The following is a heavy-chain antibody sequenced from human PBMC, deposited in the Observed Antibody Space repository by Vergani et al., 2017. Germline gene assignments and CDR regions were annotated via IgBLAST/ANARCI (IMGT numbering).Heavy chain of an antibody. J-gene: IGHJ4*02. CDR2: IYSGGST. D-gene: IGHD4-23*01. Sequence: EVQLVESGGGLIQPGGSLRLSCAASGFTVSSNYMSWVRQAPGKGLEWVSVIYSGGSTYYADSVKGRVTISRDNSKNTLSLQMNSLRAEDTAVYYCARDTVGGWSLDYWGQGTLVTVSS. CDR1: GFTVSSNY. V-gene: IGHV3-53*01. CDR3: ARDTVGGWSLDY.